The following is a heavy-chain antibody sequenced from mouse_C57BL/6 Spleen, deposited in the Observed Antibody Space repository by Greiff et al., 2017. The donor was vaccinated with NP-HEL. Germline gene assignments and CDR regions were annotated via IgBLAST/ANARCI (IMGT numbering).Heavy chain of an antibody. Sequence: EVQLVESGGDLVKPGGSLKLSCAASGFTFSSYGMSWVRQTPDKRLEWVATISSGGSYTYYPDSVKGRFTISRDNAKNTLYLQMSSLKSEDTAMYYCARQTTVVADFDYWGQGTTLTVSS. J-gene: IGHJ2*01. V-gene: IGHV5-6*01. D-gene: IGHD1-1*01. CDR2: ISSGGSYT. CDR1: GFTFSSYG. CDR3: ARQTTVVADFDY.